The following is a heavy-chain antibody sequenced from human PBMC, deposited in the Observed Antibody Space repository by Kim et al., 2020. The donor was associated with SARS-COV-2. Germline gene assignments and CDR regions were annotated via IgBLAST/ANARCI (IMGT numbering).Heavy chain of an antibody. V-gene: IGHV3-23*01. CDR1: GFPYSNYT. CDR2: ISGSGNIT. Sequence: GGSLRLSCAASGFPYSNYTMTWVRQAPGKGLEWVSTISGSGNITYYADSVMGRFTISRDNPQNTLHLQMNSLRAEDTAVYYCAKHVCTGGSCTSYYYYFGIDVWGQGTTVTVSS. D-gene: IGHD2-15*01. CDR3: AKHVCTGGSCTSYYYYFGIDV. J-gene: IGHJ6*02.